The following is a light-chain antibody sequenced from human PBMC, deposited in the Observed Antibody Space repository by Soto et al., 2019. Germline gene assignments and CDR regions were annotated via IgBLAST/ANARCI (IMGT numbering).Light chain of an antibody. V-gene: IGLV2-8*01. CDR3: SSYAGTHIF. CDR2: EVT. CDR1: SSDVGTYNS. J-gene: IGLJ1*01. Sequence: QSVLTQPPSASGSPRQSVTISCTGTSSDVGTYNSVSWYQQHPGKAPKLMMYEVTKRPAGVPDRFSGSKSGNTASLTVSGLQAEDEADYYCSSYAGTHIFFGIGTRSPS.